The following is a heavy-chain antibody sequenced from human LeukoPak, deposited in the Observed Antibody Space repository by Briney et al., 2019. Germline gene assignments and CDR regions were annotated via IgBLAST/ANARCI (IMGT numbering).Heavy chain of an antibody. CDR1: GDSLSNYG. D-gene: IGHD2-2*01. CDR2: SSGDNGKT. J-gene: IGHJ4*02. V-gene: IGHV1-18*03. CDR3: ARELSTVDY. Sequence: GASVKVSCKASGDSLSNYGVSWLRQAPGQGREWMGWSSGDNGKTNYAQKFQGRVTMTTDTSTTTAYLDLRSLRSDDMAVYYRARELSTVDYWGQGTLVTVSS.